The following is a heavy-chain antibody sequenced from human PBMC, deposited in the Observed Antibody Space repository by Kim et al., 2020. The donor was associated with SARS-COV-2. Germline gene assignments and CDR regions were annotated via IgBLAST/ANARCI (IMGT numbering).Heavy chain of an antibody. J-gene: IGHJ4*02. CDR1: GFTVSSNY. D-gene: IGHD3-10*01. Sequence: GGSLRLSCAASGFTVSSNYMSWVRQAPGKGLEWVSVIYSGGSTYYADSVKGRFTISRDNSKNTLYLQMNSLRAEDTAVYYCARIGRFGELLHLKKDFDYWGQGTLVTVSS. V-gene: IGHV3-53*01. CDR3: ARIGRFGELLHLKKDFDY. CDR2: IYSGGST.